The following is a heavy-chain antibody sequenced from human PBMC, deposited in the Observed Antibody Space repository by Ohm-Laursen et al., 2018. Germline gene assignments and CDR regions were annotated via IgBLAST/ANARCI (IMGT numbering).Heavy chain of an antibody. CDR2: IYTSGST. CDR1: GGSISSYY. Sequence: SETLSLTCTVSGGSISSYYWSWIRQPAGKGLEWIGRIYTSGSTNYNPSLKSRVTISVDTSKNQFSLKLSSVTAADTAVYYCARDQGYSADYYYYYGMDVWGQGTTVTVSS. V-gene: IGHV4-4*07. D-gene: IGHD2-15*01. CDR3: ARDQGYSADYYYYYGMDV. J-gene: IGHJ6*02.